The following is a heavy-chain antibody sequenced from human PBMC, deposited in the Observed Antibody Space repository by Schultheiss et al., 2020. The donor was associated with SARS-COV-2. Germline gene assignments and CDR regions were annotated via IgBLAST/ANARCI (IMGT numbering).Heavy chain of an antibody. D-gene: IGHD1-1*01. CDR2: INHSGST. CDR3: ARGPVDTGNSFDF. Sequence: SETLSLTCAVYGGSFSGYYWSWIRQPPGKGLEWIGEINHSGSTNYNPSLKSRVTISVDTSKNQFSLKLSSVTAADTAVYYCARGPVDTGNSFDFWGQGTLVTVSS. J-gene: IGHJ4*02. CDR1: GGSFSGYY. V-gene: IGHV4-34*01.